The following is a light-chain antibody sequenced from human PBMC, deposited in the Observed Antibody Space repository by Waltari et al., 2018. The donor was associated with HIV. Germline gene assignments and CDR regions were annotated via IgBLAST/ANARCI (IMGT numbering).Light chain of an antibody. CDR2: GPS. V-gene: IGKV3-20*01. Sequence: DTALPQSPGTLSLSPGEAALLSCRTSQPVSSSHLGWYQQKPGQAPRLLVYGPSTRAAGIPDRFSGSGSGADFTLSISRLEPEDFAVYYCHQYGSSPETFGQGTKV. J-gene: IGKJ1*01. CDR1: QPVSSSH. CDR3: HQYGSSPET.